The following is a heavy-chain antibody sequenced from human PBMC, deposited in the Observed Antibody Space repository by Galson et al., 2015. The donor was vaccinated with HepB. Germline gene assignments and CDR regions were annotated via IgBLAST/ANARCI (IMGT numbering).Heavy chain of an antibody. Sequence: SLRLSCAASGFTFSSYGMHWVRQAPGKGLEWVAVISYDGSNEYYADSVKGRVAISRDNAKNSLYLQMNSLRVEDTAVYFCARVRGFGLAIKGYFDYWGQGALVTVSS. CDR1: GFTFSSYG. CDR3: ARVRGFGLAIKGYFDY. V-gene: IGHV3-30*03. CDR2: ISYDGSNE. D-gene: IGHD3-10*01. J-gene: IGHJ4*02.